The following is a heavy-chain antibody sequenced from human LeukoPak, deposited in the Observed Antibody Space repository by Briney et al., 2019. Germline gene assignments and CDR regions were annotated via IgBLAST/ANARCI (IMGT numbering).Heavy chain of an antibody. J-gene: IGHJ4*02. V-gene: IGHV3-23*01. D-gene: IGHD3-22*01. CDR3: AKRGVVIRVILVGFHKEAYYFDS. Sequence: PGGSLRLSCAVSGITLRNYGMSWVRQAPGKGLEWVAGLSGSGGGTNYADSVQGRFTISRDNPKNTLYLQMNSLRAEDTAVYFCAKRGVVIRVILVGFHKEAYYFDSWGQGALVTVSS. CDR2: LSGSGGGT. CDR1: GITLRNYG.